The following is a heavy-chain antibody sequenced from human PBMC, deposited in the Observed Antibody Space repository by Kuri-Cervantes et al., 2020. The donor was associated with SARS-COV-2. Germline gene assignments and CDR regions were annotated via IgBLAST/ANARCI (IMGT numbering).Heavy chain of an antibody. CDR1: GFTCSSYA. J-gene: IGHJ4*02. CDR2: ISYDGSNK. D-gene: IGHD5-18*01. Sequence: GGSLRLSCAASGFTCSSYAMHWVRQAPGKGLEWVAVISYDGSNKYYADSVKGRFTISRDNSKNTLYLQMNSLRAEDTAVYYCARDPDTTDSYGFDYWGQGTLVTVSS. V-gene: IGHV3-30*04. CDR3: ARDPDTTDSYGFDY.